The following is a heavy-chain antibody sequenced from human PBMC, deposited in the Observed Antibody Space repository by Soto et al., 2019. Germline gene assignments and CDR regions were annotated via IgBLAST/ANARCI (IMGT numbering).Heavy chain of an antibody. D-gene: IGHD2-15*01. Sequence: QVQLVESGGGVVQPGRSLRLSCAASGFTFSSYGMHWVRQAPGKGLEWVAVISYDGSNKYYADSVKGRFTISRDNSKNTLYLQMNSRRAEDTAVYYCAKDLPGPYCSGGSCYSDYWGQGTLVTVSS. V-gene: IGHV3-30*18. CDR3: AKDLPGPYCSGGSCYSDY. J-gene: IGHJ4*02. CDR1: GFTFSSYG. CDR2: ISYDGSNK.